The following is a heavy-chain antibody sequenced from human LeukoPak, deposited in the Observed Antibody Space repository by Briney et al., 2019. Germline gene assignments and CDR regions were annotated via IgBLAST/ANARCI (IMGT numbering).Heavy chain of an antibody. CDR1: GGSLTSYY. J-gene: IGHJ4*02. D-gene: IGHD6-25*01. CDR2: IFYSGST. V-gene: IGHV4-59*01. Sequence: SETLSLTCTVSGGSLTSYYWGWIRQPPGEGLEWIGFIFYSGSTNYNPSLKSRLTISVDTSKNQFSLKLSSVTAADTAVYYCARAERPPSYYFDYWGQGTLVTVSS. CDR3: ARAERPPSYYFDY.